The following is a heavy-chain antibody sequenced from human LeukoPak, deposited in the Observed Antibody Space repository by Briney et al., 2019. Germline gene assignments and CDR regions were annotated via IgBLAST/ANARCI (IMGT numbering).Heavy chain of an antibody. Sequence: ASVKVSCKASGYTFTSYGISWVRQAPGQGLEWMGWISAYNGNTNYAQKLQGRVTMTTDTSTSTAYLELRNLRSDDTAVYYCVRLPLGYCSSTSCLDWGQGTLVTVSS. CDR3: VRLPLGYCSSTSCLD. J-gene: IGHJ4*02. CDR2: ISAYNGNT. V-gene: IGHV1-18*04. CDR1: GYTFTSYG. D-gene: IGHD2-2*01.